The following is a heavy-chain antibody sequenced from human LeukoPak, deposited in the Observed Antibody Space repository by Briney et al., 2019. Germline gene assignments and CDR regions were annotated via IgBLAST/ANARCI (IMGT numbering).Heavy chain of an antibody. CDR1: GYSFTSYG. Sequence: ASVKVSCKASGYSFTSYGISWGRQAPGQGLEWMGWVSPYNGKTNYAQKLQGRVTMTTDTSTSTVYMELRSLRSDDTAVYYCARRWSGYYQGMDVWGQGTTVTVSS. V-gene: IGHV1-18*01. CDR2: VSPYNGKT. D-gene: IGHD3-3*01. J-gene: IGHJ6*02. CDR3: ARRWSGYYQGMDV.